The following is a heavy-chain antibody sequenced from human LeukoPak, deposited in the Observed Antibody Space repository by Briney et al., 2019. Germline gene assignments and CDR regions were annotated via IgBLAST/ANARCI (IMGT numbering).Heavy chain of an antibody. CDR1: GGSISSYY. Sequence: SETLSLTCTVSGGSISSYYWSWIRQPPGKGLEWIGYIYYSGSTNYNPSLKSRVTISVDTSKNQFSLKLSSVTAADTAVYYCARDLTGILTGYPEGWFDPWGQGTLVTVSS. CDR3: ARDLTGILTGYPEGWFDP. CDR2: IYYSGST. J-gene: IGHJ5*02. V-gene: IGHV4-59*01. D-gene: IGHD3-9*01.